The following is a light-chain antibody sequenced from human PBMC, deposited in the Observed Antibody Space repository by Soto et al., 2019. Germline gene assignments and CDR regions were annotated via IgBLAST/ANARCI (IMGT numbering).Light chain of an antibody. CDR1: SSDVGAYNY. CDR3: SSYTTTSTLWV. Sequence: QSVLTQPASVSGSPGQSITISCTGTSSDVGAYNYVSWYQQHPGKAPKVLIYEVTTRPSGVSNRFSGSKSGNTASLTISGLQAEDEAYYFCSSYTTTSTLWVFGGGTKLTVL. CDR2: EVT. J-gene: IGLJ3*02. V-gene: IGLV2-14*01.